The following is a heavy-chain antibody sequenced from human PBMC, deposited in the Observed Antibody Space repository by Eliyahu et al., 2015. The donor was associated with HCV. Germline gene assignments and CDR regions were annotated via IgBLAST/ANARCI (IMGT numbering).Heavy chain of an antibody. J-gene: IGHJ6*03. Sequence: QVQLVESGGGVVQPGRSLXLSCAASGFXFXSYGLHWGRXAPGKGLEWVAVIWYDGSNKYYADSVKGRFTISRDNSKNTLYLQMNSLRAEDTAVYYCAREAYYYGSGREKTTNYYMDVWGKGTTVTVSS. D-gene: IGHD3-10*01. CDR2: IWYDGSNK. CDR3: AREAYYYGSGREKTTNYYMDV. V-gene: IGHV3-33*01. CDR1: GFXFXSYG.